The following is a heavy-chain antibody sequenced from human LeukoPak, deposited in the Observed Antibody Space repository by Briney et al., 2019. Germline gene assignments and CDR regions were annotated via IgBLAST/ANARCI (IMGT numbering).Heavy chain of an antibody. V-gene: IGHV1-2*02. D-gene: IGHD3-22*01. Sequence: ASVKVSCKASGYTXTGHYMHWVRQAPGQGLEWMGWINPNSGGRDYAQKFQGRVTLTRDTSISTAYMELSRLRSDDTAVYYCARGDYYDSSGYPDYWGQGTLVTVSS. CDR2: INPNSGGR. CDR3: ARGDYYDSSGYPDY. CDR1: GYTXTGHY. J-gene: IGHJ4*02.